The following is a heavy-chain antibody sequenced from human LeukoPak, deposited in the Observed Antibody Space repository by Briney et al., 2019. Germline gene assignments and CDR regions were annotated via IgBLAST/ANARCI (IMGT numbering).Heavy chain of an antibody. CDR1: GFTFSSYW. CDR2: INSDGSST. CDR3: ATEAAYSSSWSPFDY. Sequence: GSLRLSCAASGFTFSSYWMHWVRQAPGKGLVWVSRINSDGSSTSYADSVKGRFTISRDNAKNTLYLQMNSLRAEDTAVYYCATEAAYSSSWSPFDYWGQGTLVTVSS. J-gene: IGHJ4*02. D-gene: IGHD6-13*01. V-gene: IGHV3-74*01.